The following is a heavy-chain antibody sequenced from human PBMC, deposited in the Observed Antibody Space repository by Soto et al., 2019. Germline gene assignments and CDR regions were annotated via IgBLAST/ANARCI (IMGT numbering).Heavy chain of an antibody. D-gene: IGHD3-22*01. CDR1: GGSVSSGSYY. CDR3: ARDDYYYDSSGHYFDY. V-gene: IGHV4-61*01. CDR2: IYYSGST. Sequence: SETLSLTCPVSGGSVSSGSYYWSWIRQPPGKRMEWIGYIYYSGSTNYNPSIKSRVTISVDTSKNQFSLKLSSVTAADTAVYYCARDDYYYDSSGHYFDYWGQGTLVTVSS. J-gene: IGHJ4*02.